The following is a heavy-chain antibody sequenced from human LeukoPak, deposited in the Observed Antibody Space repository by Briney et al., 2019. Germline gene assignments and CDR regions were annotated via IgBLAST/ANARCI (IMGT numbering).Heavy chain of an antibody. CDR2: ISGSGGST. CDR3: AKEANLAGYFDY. Sequence: GGSLRLSCAASGFTFSSYAMRWVRQAPGEGLEWISSISGSGGSTNSADSVKGRFTISRDNSKNTLYLQMNSLRAEDTAVYYCAKEANLAGYFDYWGQGTLVTVSS. J-gene: IGHJ4*02. CDR1: GFTFSSYA. V-gene: IGHV3-23*01. D-gene: IGHD3-10*01.